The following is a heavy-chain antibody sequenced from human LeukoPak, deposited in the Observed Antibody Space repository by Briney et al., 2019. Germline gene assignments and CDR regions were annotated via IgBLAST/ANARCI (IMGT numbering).Heavy chain of an antibody. CDR1: GGSISSSTYY. J-gene: IGHJ4*02. D-gene: IGHD5-18*01. V-gene: IGHV4-39*01. CDR2: IYYSGDT. CDR3: ARLRGYTYGPPGY. Sequence: SETLSLTCTVSGGSISSSTYYWGWIRQPPGKGLEWIGSIYYSGDTYYNPSLKSRVTISVDTSKNQFSLNLSSVTAADTAIYYCARLRGYTYGPPGYWGQGTLVTVSS.